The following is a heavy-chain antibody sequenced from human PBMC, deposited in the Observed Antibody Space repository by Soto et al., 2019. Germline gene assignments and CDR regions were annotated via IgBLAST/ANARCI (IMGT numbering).Heavy chain of an antibody. J-gene: IGHJ5*02. Sequence: EVQLVESGGGLVQPGGSLRLSCAASGFTFRNYWMTWVRQAPGKGLEWVANIKPDGSEKYYVDSVKGRFTISRDNAENSLYLQMSSLRADDMAVYYCTAIAESWGQGTLVSVSS. V-gene: IGHV3-7*01. CDR3: TAIAES. CDR2: IKPDGSEK. CDR1: GFTFRNYW.